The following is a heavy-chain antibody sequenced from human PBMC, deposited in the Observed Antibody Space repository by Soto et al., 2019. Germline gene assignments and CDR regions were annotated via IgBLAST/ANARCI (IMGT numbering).Heavy chain of an antibody. D-gene: IGHD3-10*01. CDR3: ARGVRGRKIFDY. J-gene: IGHJ4*02. CDR2: IFYSGST. Sequence: SETLSLTCTVSSGSISSTIYSWDWIRQPPGKGLEWIGSIFYSGSTYYNPSLKSRVTISVDTSKNQFSLTLTSVTAADTAVYYCARGVRGRKIFDYWGQGALVTVSS. V-gene: IGHV4-39*01. CDR1: SGSISSTIYS.